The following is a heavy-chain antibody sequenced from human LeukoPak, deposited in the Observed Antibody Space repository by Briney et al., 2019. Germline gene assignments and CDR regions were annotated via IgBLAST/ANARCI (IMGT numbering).Heavy chain of an antibody. Sequence: GGSLRLSCAASGFTFSSYGMSWVRQAPGKGLEWVSAISGSGGSTYYADSVKGRFTTSRDNSKNTLYLQMNSLRAEDTAVYYCAKDLVFLATTLGAHFDYWGQGTLVTVSS. V-gene: IGHV3-23*01. CDR1: GFTFSSYG. D-gene: IGHD1-26*01. J-gene: IGHJ4*02. CDR3: AKDLVFLATTLGAHFDY. CDR2: ISGSGGST.